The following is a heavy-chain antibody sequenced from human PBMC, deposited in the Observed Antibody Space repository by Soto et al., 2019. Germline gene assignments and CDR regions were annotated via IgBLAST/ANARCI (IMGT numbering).Heavy chain of an antibody. CDR3: VASASKYCSGGSCYSPTGLDYYGMDV. CDR2: IIPIFGTA. CDR1: GGTFSSYA. D-gene: IGHD2-15*01. Sequence: QVQLVQSGAEVKKPGSSVKVSCKASGGTFSSYAISWVRQAPGQGLEWMGGIIPIFGTANYAQKFQGRVTITADESTSTAYMELSSLRSEDTAVHYCVASASKYCSGGSCYSPTGLDYYGMDVWGQGTTVTVSS. J-gene: IGHJ6*02. V-gene: IGHV1-69*01.